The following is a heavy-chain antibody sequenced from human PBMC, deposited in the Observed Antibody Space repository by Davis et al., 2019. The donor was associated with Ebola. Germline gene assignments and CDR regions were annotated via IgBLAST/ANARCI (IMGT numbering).Heavy chain of an antibody. J-gene: IGHJ4*02. CDR1: GYIFTSSG. D-gene: IGHD1-1*01. CDR2: ISTSKGNT. CDR3: ARDRDWNLDF. Sequence: GESLKVSCKASGYIFTSSGISWVRQVPGQEPEWMGWISTSKGNTQYTKNLQGRVTMTRDTSTSTAFMELRSLRPDDTAFYYCARDRDWNLDFWGQGTQVTVSS. V-gene: IGHV1-18*01.